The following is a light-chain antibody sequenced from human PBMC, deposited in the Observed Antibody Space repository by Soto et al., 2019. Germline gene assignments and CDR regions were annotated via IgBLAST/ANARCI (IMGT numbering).Light chain of an antibody. V-gene: IGKV3-15*01. CDR2: GAD. J-gene: IGKJ4*01. CDR1: QSVGSN. Sequence: EIVMTQSPATLSVPPGERATLSCRASQSVGSNLAWYQQKPGQDPRLITYGADTRASGITVRFSGSGSGTEFTLTSTRLQSEDFGVYDWQQYKTWPPSVTFGGGTKVEIK. CDR3: QQYKTWPPSVT.